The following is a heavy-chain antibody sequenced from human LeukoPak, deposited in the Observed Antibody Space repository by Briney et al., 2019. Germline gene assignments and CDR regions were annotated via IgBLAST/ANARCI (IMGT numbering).Heavy chain of an antibody. CDR3: AKDYDFWSGYPGD. J-gene: IGHJ4*02. Sequence: GGSLRLSCAASGFTFSSYGMHWVRQAPGKGLEWVAFIRYDGSNKYYADSVKGRFTISRDNSKNTLYLQMNSLRAEDTAVYYCAKDYDFWSGYPGDWGQGTLVTVSS. CDR2: IRYDGSNK. CDR1: GFTFSSYG. D-gene: IGHD3-3*01. V-gene: IGHV3-30*02.